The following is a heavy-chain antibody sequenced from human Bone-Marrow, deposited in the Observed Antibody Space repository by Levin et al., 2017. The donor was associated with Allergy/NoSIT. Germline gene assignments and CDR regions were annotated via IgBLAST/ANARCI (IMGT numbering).Heavy chain of an antibody. Sequence: PSETLSLTRTVSGDSISSGGYYWSWIRQHPGKGLEWIGNIYYSGYTNPNPSLKSRLTISADTSKNQISLILRSVTAADTAVYFSARLWGNSMVRGVHYGMDVWGQGTTVTVSS. CDR2: IYYSGYT. J-gene: IGHJ6*02. V-gene: IGHV4-31*03. CDR3: ARLWGNSMVRGVHYGMDV. D-gene: IGHD3-10*01. CDR1: GDSISSGGYY.